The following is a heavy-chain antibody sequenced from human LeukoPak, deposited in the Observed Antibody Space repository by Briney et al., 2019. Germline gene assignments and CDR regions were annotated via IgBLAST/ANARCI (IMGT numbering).Heavy chain of an antibody. D-gene: IGHD7-27*01. CDR1: GFTFSSYE. CDR2: ISSSGSTI. Sequence: GGSLRLSCAASGFTFSSYEMNWVRQAPGKGLEWVSYISSSGSTIYYADSVKGRFTISTDNAQNSLYLQMNSLRAEDTAVYYWAPHWGLSKSPTWGYFDYWGQGTLVTVSS. J-gene: IGHJ4*02. CDR3: APHWGLSKSPTWGYFDY. V-gene: IGHV3-48*03.